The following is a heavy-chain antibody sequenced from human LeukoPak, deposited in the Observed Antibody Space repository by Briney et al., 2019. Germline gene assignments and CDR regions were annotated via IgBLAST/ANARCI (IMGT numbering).Heavy chain of an antibody. CDR3: SRGAVPPDY. CDR1: GFTFRSYA. CDR2: ISSTAYGGTA. J-gene: IGHJ4*02. D-gene: IGHD4-17*01. V-gene: IGHV3-49*04. Sequence: PGGSLRLSCTVSGFTFRSYALTWVRQAPGMGPEWVGFISSTAYGGTAEYAASVRDRFTISRDDSKSIAFLQMNSLKTEDTAMYYCSRGAVPPDYWGQGTLVTVSS.